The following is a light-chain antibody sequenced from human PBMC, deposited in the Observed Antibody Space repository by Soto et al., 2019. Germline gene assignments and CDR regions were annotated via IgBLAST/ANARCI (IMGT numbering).Light chain of an antibody. Sequence: EIVLTQSPATLSLSPGERATLSCRASQSVTTYLAWYQQKPGQAPRLLIYDASNRATGIPARFSGSGSGTDFTLTISSLEPEDLAVYYCHQCASWPLTFGGGTKVEIK. CDR2: DAS. J-gene: IGKJ4*01. CDR3: HQCASWPLT. V-gene: IGKV3-11*01. CDR1: QSVTTY.